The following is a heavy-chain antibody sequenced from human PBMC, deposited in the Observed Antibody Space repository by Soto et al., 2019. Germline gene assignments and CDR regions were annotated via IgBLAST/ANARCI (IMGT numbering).Heavy chain of an antibody. CDR2: ISWNSGSI. Sequence: LRLSCAASGFTFDDYAMHWVWQAPGKGLEWVSGISWNSGSIGYADSVKGRFTISRDNAKNSLYLQMNSLRAEDTALYYCAKDAEYYYYYMDVWGKGTTVTVSS. J-gene: IGHJ6*03. CDR1: GFTFDDYA. V-gene: IGHV3-9*01. CDR3: AKDAEYYYYYMDV.